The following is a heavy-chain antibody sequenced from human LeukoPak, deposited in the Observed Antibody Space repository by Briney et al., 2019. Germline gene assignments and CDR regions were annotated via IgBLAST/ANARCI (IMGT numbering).Heavy chain of an antibody. CDR1: GYTFTSYG. V-gene: IGHV1-18*01. D-gene: IGHD4-17*01. CDR3: ARESSVPYFYGDYAWFDP. Sequence: VASVKVSCKASGYTFTSYGISWVRQAPGQGLEWMGWISAYNGNTNYAQKLQGRVTMTTDTSTSTAYMELRSLRSDDTAVYYCARESSVPYFYGDYAWFDPWGQGTLVTVSS. CDR2: ISAYNGNT. J-gene: IGHJ5*02.